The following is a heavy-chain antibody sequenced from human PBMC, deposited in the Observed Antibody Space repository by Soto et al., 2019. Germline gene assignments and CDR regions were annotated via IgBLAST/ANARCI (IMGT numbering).Heavy chain of an antibody. V-gene: IGHV1-69*06. D-gene: IGHD2-2*01. CDR1: GGTFSSYA. CDR2: IIPIFGTA. J-gene: IGHJ6*02. CDR3: ARGLGVPAAQGKYYYGMDV. Sequence: QVQLVQSGAEVKKPGSSVKVSCKASGGTFSSYAISWVRQAPGQGLEWMGGIIPIFGTANYAQKFQGRVTITADKSTSTAYMELSRLRSEDTAVYYCARGLGVPAAQGKYYYGMDVWGQGTTVTVSS.